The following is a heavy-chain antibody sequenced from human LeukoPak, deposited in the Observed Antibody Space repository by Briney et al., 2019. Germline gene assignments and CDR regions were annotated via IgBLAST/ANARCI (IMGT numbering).Heavy chain of an antibody. D-gene: IGHD3-9*01. V-gene: IGHV3-43D*03. J-gene: IGHJ3*02. CDR1: GFTFDDYA. CDR2: ISRDGGST. Sequence: PGGSLRLSCAASGFTFDDYAMHWVRQAPGKGLEWVSLISRDGGSTYYADSVKGRFTISRDNSKNSLYLQMNSLRAEDTALYYCAKEIVFDKYKYYDILTGYSTGAFDIWGQGTMVTVSS. CDR3: AKEIVFDKYKYYDILTGYSTGAFDI.